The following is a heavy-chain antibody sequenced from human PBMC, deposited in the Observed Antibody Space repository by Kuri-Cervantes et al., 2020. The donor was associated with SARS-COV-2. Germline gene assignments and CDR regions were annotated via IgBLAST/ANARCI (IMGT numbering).Heavy chain of an antibody. V-gene: IGHV4-59*01. CDR2: IYYSGST. D-gene: IGHD4-11*01. CDR3: ARVPYGTLQYFDY. CDR1: GGSISSYY. J-gene: IGHJ4*02. Sequence: SETLSLTCTVSGGSISSYYWSWIRRPPGKGLEWIGYIYYSGSTNYNPSLKSRVTISVDTSKNQISLKLSSVTAADTAVYYCARVPYGTLQYFDYWGQGTLVTVSS.